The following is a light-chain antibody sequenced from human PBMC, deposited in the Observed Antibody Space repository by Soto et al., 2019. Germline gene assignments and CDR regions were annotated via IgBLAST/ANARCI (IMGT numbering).Light chain of an antibody. Sequence: QLVLTQPPSESGTPGQRVTISCSGSSSNIGSNYVYWYQQLPGTAPKLLIYSNNQRPSGVPDRFSGSKSGTSASLAISGLRSEDEADYYCAAWDDSLSGVVFGGGTKVTVL. J-gene: IGLJ2*01. CDR3: AAWDDSLSGVV. V-gene: IGLV1-47*02. CDR2: SNN. CDR1: SSNIGSNY.